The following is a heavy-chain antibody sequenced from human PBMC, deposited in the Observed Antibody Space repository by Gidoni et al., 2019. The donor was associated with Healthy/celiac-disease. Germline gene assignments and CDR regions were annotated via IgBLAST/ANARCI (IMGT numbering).Heavy chain of an antibody. J-gene: IGHJ4*02. V-gene: IGHV4-34*01. D-gene: IGHD3-10*01. CDR2: INHSGST. CDR1: GGSFSGYY. CDR3: ARGYGSGRAAGY. Sequence: QVQLQQWCAGLLKPSETLSLTCAVYGGSFSGYYWSWIRQPPGKGLEWIGEINHSGSTNYNPSIKSRVTISVDTPKNQFSLKLSSVTAADTAVYYCARGYGSGRAAGYWGQGTLVTVSS.